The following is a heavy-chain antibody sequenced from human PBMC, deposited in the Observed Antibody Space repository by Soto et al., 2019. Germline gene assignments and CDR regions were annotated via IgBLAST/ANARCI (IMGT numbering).Heavy chain of an antibody. CDR1: GFTFSSYS. D-gene: IGHD6-19*01. CDR3: AREGSSGWNGLNWFDP. CDR2: ISSRSSTI. Sequence: EVQLVESGGGLVQPGGSLRLSCAASGFTFSSYSMNWVRQAPGKGLEWVSYISSRSSTIYYADSVKGRFTISRDNAKNSLYLPMNSLRAEDTAVYYCAREGSSGWNGLNWFDPWGQGTLVTVSS. J-gene: IGHJ5*02. V-gene: IGHV3-48*01.